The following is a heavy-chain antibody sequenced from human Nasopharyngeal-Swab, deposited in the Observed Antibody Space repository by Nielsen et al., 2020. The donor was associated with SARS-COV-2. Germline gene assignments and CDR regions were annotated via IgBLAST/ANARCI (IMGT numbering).Heavy chain of an antibody. D-gene: IGHD5-18*01. J-gene: IGHJ5*02. CDR2: INHSGST. V-gene: IGHV4-34*09. Sequence: SETLSLTCAVYGGSFSGYYWSWIRQPPGKGLEWIGEINHSGSTYYNPSLKSRVTISVDTSKNQFSLKLSSVTAADTAVYYCARGVRGYSYGYGGYNWFDPWGQGTLVTVSS. CDR3: ARGVRGYSYGYGGYNWFDP. CDR1: GGSFSGYY.